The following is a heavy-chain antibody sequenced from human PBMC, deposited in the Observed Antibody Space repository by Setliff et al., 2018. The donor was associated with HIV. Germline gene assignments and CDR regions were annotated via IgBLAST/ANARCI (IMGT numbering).Heavy chain of an antibody. J-gene: IGHJ2*01. CDR3: ARSHFITLFGVIYYPGYFDL. V-gene: IGHV5-51*01. CDR1: GYSFTSHW. Sequence: LNISCTGSGYSFTSHWIAWVRQMPGQGLEWMGIIYPSDSATAYSPSFQGQITISADKSISTAYLQWSSLKASDTAIYYCARSHFITLFGVIYYPGYFDLWGRGTQVTVS. D-gene: IGHD3-3*01. CDR2: IYPSDSAT.